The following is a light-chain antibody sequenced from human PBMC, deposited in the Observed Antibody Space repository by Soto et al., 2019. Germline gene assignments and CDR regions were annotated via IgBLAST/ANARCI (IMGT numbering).Light chain of an antibody. J-gene: IGKJ4*01. CDR2: KAS. Sequence: DIQMTQSPSTLSTSVGDRVTITCRASQSISSWLAWYQQKPGKAPKLLIYKASSLESGVPSRFSGSGSRTEFTLTISSLQPDDFATYYCQQYNSYPLTFGGGTKVEIK. V-gene: IGKV1-5*03. CDR3: QQYNSYPLT. CDR1: QSISSW.